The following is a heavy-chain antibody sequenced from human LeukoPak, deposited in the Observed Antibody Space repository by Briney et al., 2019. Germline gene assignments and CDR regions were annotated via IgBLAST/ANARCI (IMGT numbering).Heavy chain of an antibody. CDR3: AREVVAATVDY. CDR1: GYTFTGYY. V-gene: IGHV1-2*02. Sequence: ASVKVSCKASGYTFTGYYMHWVRQAPGQGLEWMGWINPNSGGTNYAQKFQGRVTMTRDTSSSTAYMELSRLRSDDTAVYYGAREVVAATVDYWGQGTLVTVSS. J-gene: IGHJ4*02. D-gene: IGHD2-15*01. CDR2: INPNSGGT.